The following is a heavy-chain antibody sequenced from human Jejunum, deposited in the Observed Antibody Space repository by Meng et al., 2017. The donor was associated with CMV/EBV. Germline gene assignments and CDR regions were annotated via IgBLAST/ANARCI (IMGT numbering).Heavy chain of an antibody. J-gene: IGHJ4*02. CDR2: VKSASAGGAA. V-gene: IGHV3-15*07. D-gene: IGHD1-26*01. CDR3: TTGWDQYFDF. CDR1: DFTLNGAW. Sequence: SCVASDFTLNGAWMNWARQAPGKGLEWVGRVKSASAGGAADAAAPVKGRFTVSRDDSRKTVHLQMDNLKIEDTAVYYCTTGWDQYFDFWGQGALVTVSS.